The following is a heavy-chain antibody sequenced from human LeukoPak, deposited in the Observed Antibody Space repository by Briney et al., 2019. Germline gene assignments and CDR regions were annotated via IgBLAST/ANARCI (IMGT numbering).Heavy chain of an antibody. CDR3: ARKERYGSGRGGVDP. J-gene: IGHJ5*02. CDR2: ISAYNGNT. D-gene: IGHD3-10*01. V-gene: IGHV1-18*01. CDR1: GYTFTSYG. Sequence: GASVKVSCKASGYTFTSYGISWVRQAPGQGLEWMGWISAYNGNTNYAQKLQGRVTMTTDTSTSTAYMELRSLRSEDTAVYYCARKERYGSGRGGVDPWGQGTLVTVSS.